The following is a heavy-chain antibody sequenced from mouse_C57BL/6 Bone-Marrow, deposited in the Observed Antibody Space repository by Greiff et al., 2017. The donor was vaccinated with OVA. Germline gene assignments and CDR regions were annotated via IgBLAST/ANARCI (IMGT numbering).Heavy chain of an antibody. Sequence: EVQGVESGGGLVKPGGSLKLSCAASGFTFSSYAMSWVRQTPEKRLEWVATISDGGSYTYYPDNVKGRFTISRDNAKNNLYLQMSHLKSEDTAMYYCLESLFAYWGQGTLVTVSA. V-gene: IGHV5-4*01. CDR1: GFTFSSYA. CDR2: ISDGGSYT. CDR3: LESLFAY. J-gene: IGHJ3*01.